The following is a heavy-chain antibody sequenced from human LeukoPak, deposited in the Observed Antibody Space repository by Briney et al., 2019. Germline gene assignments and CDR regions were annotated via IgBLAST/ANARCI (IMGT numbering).Heavy chain of an antibody. CDR1: GFTFSSYA. J-gene: IGHJ5*02. CDR2: ISGSGGNT. V-gene: IGHV3-23*01. Sequence: RGSLRLSCAASGFTFSSYAMSWVRQAPGKGLEWVSAISGSGGNTYYADSVKGRFTISRDNSKNILYLQMNSLRAEDTAVYHCAKGKSILYDPWGQGTLVTVTS. CDR3: AKGKSILYDP.